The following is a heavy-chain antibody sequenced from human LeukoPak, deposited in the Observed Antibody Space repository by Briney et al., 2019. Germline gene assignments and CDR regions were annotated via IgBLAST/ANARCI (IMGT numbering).Heavy chain of an antibody. J-gene: IGHJ4*02. D-gene: IGHD2-15*01. V-gene: IGHV3-30-3*01. CDR2: VSSDGGIK. CDR1: GFTFTNHV. Sequence: PGGSLRLSCVVSGFTFTNHVVHWVRQAPGKGLEWVTLVSSDGGIKYYADSVKGRFSVSRDISKNTLYLQMNSLRVDDTAVYYCARDSETTPIHVLGYWGQGTLVTVSS. CDR3: ARDSETTPIHVLGY.